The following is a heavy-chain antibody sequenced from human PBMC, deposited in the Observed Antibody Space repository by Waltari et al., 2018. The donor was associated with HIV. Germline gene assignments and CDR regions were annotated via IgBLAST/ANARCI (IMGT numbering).Heavy chain of an antibody. V-gene: IGHV2-5*02. D-gene: IGHD4-17*01. CDR2: IYWDDDK. J-gene: IGHJ2*01. CDR3: AHTHYGGNDYWYFDL. Sequence: QITLTESGPTLVKPTQTLTLTCTFSGFSLRTIGLFLGWIRQPPGKALEWLALIYWDDDKRYSPSLKNRLTLTKDTSKNQVVLTMTNMDPVDTATDFCAHTHYGGNDYWYFDLWGRGALVTVSS. CDR1: GFSLRTIGLF.